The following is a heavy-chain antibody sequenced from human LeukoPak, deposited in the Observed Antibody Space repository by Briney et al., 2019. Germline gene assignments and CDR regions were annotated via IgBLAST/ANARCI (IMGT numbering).Heavy chain of an antibody. Sequence: GGSLRLSCAASGFTFSSYEMNWVRQAPGKGLEWVSYISSSGSTIYYADSVKGRFTISRDNAKNSLYLQMNSLRAEDTAAYYCARDPMGSYYYYYGMDVWGKGTTVTVSS. CDR2: ISSSGSTI. J-gene: IGHJ6*04. CDR1: GFTFSSYE. D-gene: IGHD5-24*01. V-gene: IGHV3-48*03. CDR3: ARDPMGSYYYYYGMDV.